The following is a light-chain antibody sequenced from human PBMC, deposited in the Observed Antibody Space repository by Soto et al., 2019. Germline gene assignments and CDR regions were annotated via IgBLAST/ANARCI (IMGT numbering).Light chain of an antibody. CDR3: QQYKKRPPLT. V-gene: IGKV3-15*01. Sequence: EIVMTQSPATLSVSPGETATLSCRAIQSLAFPLACYQQKLGQGPRLLIYVAFTRATGIRARFSGSGSGTEFTLTISSLQSEDFAVDYCQQYKKRPPLTFGGGTKVEIK. J-gene: IGKJ4*01. CDR1: QSLAFP. CDR2: VAF.